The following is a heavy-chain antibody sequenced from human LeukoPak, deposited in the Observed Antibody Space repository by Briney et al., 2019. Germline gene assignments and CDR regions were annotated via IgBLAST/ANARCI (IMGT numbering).Heavy chain of an antibody. CDR3: ARDPYDSSSYYYSYFDC. D-gene: IGHD3-22*01. CDR2: INPNSGGT. CDR1: GYTFTGYY. V-gene: IGHV1-2*02. J-gene: IGHJ4*02. Sequence: ASVKVSCKASGYTFTGYYMHWVRQAPGQGLEWMGWINPNSGGTKSAQKFQGRVTMTRDTSISTAYMELSRLRSDDTAVYCCARDPYDSSSYYYSYFDCWGQGTLVTVSS.